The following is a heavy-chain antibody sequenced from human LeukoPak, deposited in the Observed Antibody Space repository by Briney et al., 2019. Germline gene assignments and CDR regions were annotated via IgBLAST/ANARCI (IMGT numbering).Heavy chain of an antibody. J-gene: IGHJ4*02. CDR2: INPNSGDT. CDR1: GYTFTGYY. V-gene: IGHV1-2*02. D-gene: IGHD5-12*01. CDR3: ARAGSGYSGYGYY. Sequence: ASVKVSCKASGYTFTGYYMHWVRQAPGQGLEWMGWINPNSGDTNYAQKFQGRVTMTRDTSISTAYMELSRLRSDDTAVYYCARAGSGYSGYGYYWGQGTLVTVSS.